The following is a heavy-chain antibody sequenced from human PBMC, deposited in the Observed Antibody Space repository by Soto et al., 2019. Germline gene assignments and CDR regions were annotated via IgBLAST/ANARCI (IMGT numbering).Heavy chain of an antibody. V-gene: IGHV3-23*01. CDR1: GFTFSSYA. D-gene: IGHD3-3*01. Sequence: GGSLRLSCAASGFTFSSYAMSWVRQAPGKGLEWVSAISGSGGSTYYADSVKGRFTISRDNSKNTLYLQMNSLRAEDTAVYYCAKGAYYDFRSGYTYYFDYWGQGTLVTVSS. J-gene: IGHJ4*02. CDR2: ISGSGGST. CDR3: AKGAYYDFRSGYTYYFDY.